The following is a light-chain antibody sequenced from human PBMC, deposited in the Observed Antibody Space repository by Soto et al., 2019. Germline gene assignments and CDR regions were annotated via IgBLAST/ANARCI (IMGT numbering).Light chain of an antibody. CDR1: QSVSSSY. Sequence: EIVLTQSPGTLSLSPGERATLSCRASQSVSSSYLAWYQQKPGQAPRLLIYGASSRATGIPDRFSGSGSATDFTLTISRLEPEDFAVYYCQQYGSTPPGLTFGGGTKVDIK. CDR2: GAS. V-gene: IGKV3-20*01. J-gene: IGKJ4*01. CDR3: QQYGSTPPGLT.